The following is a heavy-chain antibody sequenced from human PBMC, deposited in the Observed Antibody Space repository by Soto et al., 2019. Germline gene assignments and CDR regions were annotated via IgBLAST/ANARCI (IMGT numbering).Heavy chain of an antibody. J-gene: IGHJ6*02. V-gene: IGHV3-30*03. CDR3: ARVRVGRSFSHSSAMDI. D-gene: IGHD1-26*01. CDR1: RFTFSSFG. CDR2: ISYDGSKK. Sequence: QVQLVESGGGVVQPGTSLRLSCAASRFTFSSFGMHWVRQAPGKGLEWVAFISYDGSKKYYTDSVKGRFTISRDSSTNTLSLQMNSLGAEATAVYYCARVRVGRSFSHSSAMDIWGQGTTVTVSS.